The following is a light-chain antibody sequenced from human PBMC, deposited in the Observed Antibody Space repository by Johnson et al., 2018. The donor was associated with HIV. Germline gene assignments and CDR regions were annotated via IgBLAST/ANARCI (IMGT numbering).Light chain of an antibody. J-gene: IGLJ1*01. CDR3: GTWDSHLVAYV. CDR1: SSNIGDHS. V-gene: IGLV1-51*01. Sequence: QSVLTQPPSVSAAPGRRVTVSCSGRSSNIGDHSVSWYQQLPGTAPKLLIYDSSKRPSGIPDRFSGSKTGTSATLGITGLPTGDEADYYCGTWDSHLVAYVFGTGTKVTVL. CDR2: DSS.